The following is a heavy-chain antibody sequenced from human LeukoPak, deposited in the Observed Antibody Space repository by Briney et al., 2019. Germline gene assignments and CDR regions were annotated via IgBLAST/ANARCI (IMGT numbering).Heavy chain of an antibody. CDR3: ARAVGPRGGNWFDP. V-gene: IGHV1-46*01. CDR1: GYTFTSYF. J-gene: IGHJ5*02. D-gene: IGHD1-26*01. CDR2: VNPSSGST. Sequence: SVKVACKASGYTFTSYFMHWVRHAPGQGLDWMGVVNPSSGSTTYSQKFQGRVTMTRDTSTSTVYMDLSSLRSEDTAVYYCARAVGPRGGNWFDPWGQGTLVTVSS.